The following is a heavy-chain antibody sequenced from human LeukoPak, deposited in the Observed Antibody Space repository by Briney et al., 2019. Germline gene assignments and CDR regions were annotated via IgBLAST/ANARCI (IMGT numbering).Heavy chain of an antibody. CDR1: GFTFDAYA. Sequence: PGGSLRLSCAASGFTFDAYAVHWVRQAPGKGLEWVSLIGEDGGNTYYADSVKGRFTISRDNRKNSLYLQMNSLRIEDTALYYCVKDGGRDSYDSSGYFPGYFDYWGQGTLVSVSS. D-gene: IGHD3-22*01. CDR2: IGEDGGNT. CDR3: VKDGGRDSYDSSGYFPGYFDY. V-gene: IGHV3-43*02. J-gene: IGHJ4*02.